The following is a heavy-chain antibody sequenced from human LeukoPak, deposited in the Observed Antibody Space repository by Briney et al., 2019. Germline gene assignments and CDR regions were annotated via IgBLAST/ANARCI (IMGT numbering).Heavy chain of an antibody. D-gene: IGHD3-10*01. Sequence: GGSLRLSCAASGFTFSSYGMHWVRQAPGEGLEWVAIISYDGSNKYCADSVKGRFTISRDNSKNTLYLQMNSLRADDTAVYHCAKDGLGFDYWGQGTPVTVSS. CDR1: GFTFSSYG. J-gene: IGHJ4*02. CDR2: ISYDGSNK. V-gene: IGHV3-30*18. CDR3: AKDGLGFDY.